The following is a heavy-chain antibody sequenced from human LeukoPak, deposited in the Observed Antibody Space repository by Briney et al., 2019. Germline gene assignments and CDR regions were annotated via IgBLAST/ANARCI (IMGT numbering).Heavy chain of an antibody. V-gene: IGHV4-34*01. CDR1: GGSFSGYY. Sequence: SETLSLTCAVYGGSFSGYYWSWIRQPPGKGLEWIGEINHSGSTNSNPSLKSRFSISVDTSKTQFSLKQISATAAGSAVYYCARGMNYWGKGTLVTVSS. CDR3: ARGMNY. J-gene: IGHJ4*02. CDR2: INHSGST.